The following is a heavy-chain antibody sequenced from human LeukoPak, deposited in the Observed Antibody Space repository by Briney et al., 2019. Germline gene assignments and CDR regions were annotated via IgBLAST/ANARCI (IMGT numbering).Heavy chain of an antibody. D-gene: IGHD6-19*01. V-gene: IGHV3-9*01. CDR3: AKDPGPAVAGIDY. CDR1: GFTFDDYA. CDR2: ISWNSGSI. Sequence: GRSLRLSCAASGFTFDDYAMHWVRQAPGKGLEWVSGISWNSGSIGYADSVKGRFTISRDNAKNSLYLQMNSLRAEDTALYYCAKDPGPAVAGIDYWGQGILVTVSS. J-gene: IGHJ4*02.